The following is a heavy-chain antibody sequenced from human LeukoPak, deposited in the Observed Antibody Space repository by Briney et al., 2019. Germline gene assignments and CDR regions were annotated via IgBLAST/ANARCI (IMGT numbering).Heavy chain of an antibody. CDR1: DYSITGGYY. D-gene: IGHD2-2*02. CDR3: TRDIPDY. V-gene: IGHV4-38-2*02. J-gene: IGHJ4*02. CDR2: IYHSGSA. Sequence: PSETLSLTCSVSDYSITGGYYWGWIRQPPGKGLEWIGSIYHSGSARYNPSLKSRVTISVDTSKNQFSLKLSSVTAADTAVYYCTRDIPDYWGQGILVTVSS.